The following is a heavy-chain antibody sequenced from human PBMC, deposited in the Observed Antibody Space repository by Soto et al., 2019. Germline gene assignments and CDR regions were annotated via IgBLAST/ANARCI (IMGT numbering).Heavy chain of an antibody. CDR1: GYTFTGYH. V-gene: IGHV1-2*02. J-gene: IGHJ4*02. CDR2: INPHSGGT. CDR3: ARGCSGCTCFLCYI. D-gene: IGHD2-15*01. Sequence: QVRLVQSGAEMKKPGASVKVSCRTSGYTFTGYHIHLVRQAPGPGIEWMGRINPHSGGTNYAQEFRGRVTMTTDTTISTAYMEVHRLRSDDTAVYYCARGCSGCTCFLCYIWGQGTLVSVPS.